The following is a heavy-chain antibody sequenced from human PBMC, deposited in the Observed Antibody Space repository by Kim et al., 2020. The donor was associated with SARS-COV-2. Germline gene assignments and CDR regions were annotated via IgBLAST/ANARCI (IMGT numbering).Heavy chain of an antibody. CDR2: VSGSGGST. J-gene: IGHJ1*01. V-gene: IGHV3-23*01. CDR1: GFTFSSYA. Sequence: GGSLRLSCAASGFTFSSYAMSWVRQAPGKGLDWVSGVSGSGGSTYYAGSVKGRLTIPRDNSENTLYLQMNALTADDTAVYYCAKWGWDSGSFSRGLGDWG. D-gene: IGHD1-26*01. CDR3: AKWGWDSGSFSRGLGD.